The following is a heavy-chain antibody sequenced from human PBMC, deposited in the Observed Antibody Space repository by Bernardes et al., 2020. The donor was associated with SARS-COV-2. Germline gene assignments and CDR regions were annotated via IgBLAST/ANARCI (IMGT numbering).Heavy chain of an antibody. CDR1: GFRFSAYW. V-gene: IGHV3-74*03. CDR2: LNEHGTIT. J-gene: IGHJ4*02. CDR3: VRDLAGGRGS. D-gene: IGHD2-15*01. Sequence: GGSLRLSCVVSGFRFSAYWMHWVRQTPGKGLVWVSRLNEHGTITTYADSVKGRFTTSRDNAKNTLYLQMNSLRAEDTATYYCVRDLAGGRGSWGQGTLVTVSS.